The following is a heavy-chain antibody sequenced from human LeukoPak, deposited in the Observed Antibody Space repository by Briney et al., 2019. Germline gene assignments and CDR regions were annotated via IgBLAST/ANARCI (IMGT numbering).Heavy chain of an antibody. Sequence: SETLSLTCTVSGGSISSGGYYWSWIRQHPGKGLEWIGYIYYSGSTYYNPSLKSRVTISVDTSKNQFSLKLSSVTAADTAVYYCARVLGVSSPYMDVWGKGTTVTVSS. CDR1: GGSISSGGYY. CDR3: ARVLGVSSPYMDV. J-gene: IGHJ6*03. D-gene: IGHD3-16*01. CDR2: IYYSGST. V-gene: IGHV4-31*03.